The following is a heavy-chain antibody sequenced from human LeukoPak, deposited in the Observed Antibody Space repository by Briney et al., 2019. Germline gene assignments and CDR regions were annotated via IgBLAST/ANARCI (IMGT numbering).Heavy chain of an antibody. V-gene: IGHV4-59*01. CDR2: IYYSGST. CDR3: ARGDVEVVTQFDY. CDR1: GGSISSYY. D-gene: IGHD3-22*01. Sequence: TSETLSLTCTVSGGSISSYYWSWIRQPPGKGLEWIGYIYYSGSTNYNPSLKSRVTISVDTSKNQFSLKLSSVTAADTAVYYCARGDVEVVTQFDYWGQGTLVTVSP. J-gene: IGHJ4*02.